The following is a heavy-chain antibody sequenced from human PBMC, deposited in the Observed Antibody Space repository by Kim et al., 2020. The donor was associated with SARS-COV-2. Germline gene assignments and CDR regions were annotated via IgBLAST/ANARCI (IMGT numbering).Heavy chain of an antibody. CDR1: GYTFTSYG. Sequence: ASVKVSCKASGYTFTSYGISWVRQAPGQGLEWMGWISAYNGNTNYAQKLQGRVTMTTDTSTSTAYMELRSLRSDDTAVYYCARAPSYDFWSGLAFDIWGQGTMVTVSS. CDR3: ARAPSYDFWSGLAFDI. J-gene: IGHJ3*02. CDR2: ISAYNGNT. V-gene: IGHV1-18*01. D-gene: IGHD3-3*01.